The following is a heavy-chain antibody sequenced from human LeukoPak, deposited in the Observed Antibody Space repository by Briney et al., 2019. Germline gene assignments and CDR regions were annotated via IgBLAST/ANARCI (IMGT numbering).Heavy chain of an antibody. Sequence: GGSLRLSCVASGFPFSSYWMTWVRQAPGKGLEWVANIKQDGSKKSYVDSVKGRFTISKDNAKNSLYLQMNSLRAEDTAIYYCTRVGYIDEGIDYWGQGTLVTVSS. J-gene: IGHJ4*02. CDR1: GFPFSSYW. CDR2: IKQDGSKK. D-gene: IGHD5-24*01. V-gene: IGHV3-7*04. CDR3: TRVGYIDEGIDY.